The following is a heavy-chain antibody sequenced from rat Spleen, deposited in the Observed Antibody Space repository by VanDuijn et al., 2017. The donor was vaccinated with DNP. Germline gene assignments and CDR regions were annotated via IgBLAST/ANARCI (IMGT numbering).Heavy chain of an antibody. V-gene: IGHV5-22*01. CDR2: INYDGSSI. J-gene: IGHJ2*01. Sequence: EVQLVESGGGLVQPGRSLTLSCAASGFTFSDYYMAWVRQAPKKGLEWVASINYDGSSIYYGDSVKGRFTMSRDNAKSTLYLQMDSLRSEDTATYYCARHPQTTGIPDYWGQGVMVTVSS. D-gene: IGHD1-7*01. CDR3: ARHPQTTGIPDY. CDR1: GFTFSDYY.